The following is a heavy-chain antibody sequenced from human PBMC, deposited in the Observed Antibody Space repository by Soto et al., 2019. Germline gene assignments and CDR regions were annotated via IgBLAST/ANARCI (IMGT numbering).Heavy chain of an antibody. J-gene: IGHJ4*02. Sequence: EVQLVESGGGLVQPGGSLRLSCADSGFSSSPFWMTWVRQAPGKGLEWVALIKQDGSEELYVDSVKGRFTISRDNAKHSLYLQMDSLRVEDTAVYYCTGGSCWWHTDWGQGTLVTVSS. V-gene: IGHV3-7*04. D-gene: IGHD6-19*01. CDR3: TGGSCWWHTD. CDR2: IKQDGSEE. CDR1: GFSSSPFW.